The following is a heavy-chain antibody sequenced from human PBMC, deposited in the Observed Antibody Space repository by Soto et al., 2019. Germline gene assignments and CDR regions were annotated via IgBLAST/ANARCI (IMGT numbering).Heavy chain of an antibody. CDR3: AKGKSPTVFGVDTLFDN. J-gene: IGHJ4*02. Sequence: EVQLLESGGGLVQPGGSLTLSCVASRFSFSTYAMSWVRQAPGKGLEWVSLISGNGGNTNYADSVKGRFTISRDNSRNILYLHMNSLRAEDTAVYYCAKGKSPTVFGVDTLFDNWGQGARVTVSS. CDR1: RFSFSTYA. V-gene: IGHV3-23*01. CDR2: ISGNGGNT. D-gene: IGHD3-3*01.